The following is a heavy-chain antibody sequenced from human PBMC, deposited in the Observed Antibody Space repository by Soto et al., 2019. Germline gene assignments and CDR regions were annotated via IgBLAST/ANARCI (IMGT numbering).Heavy chain of an antibody. Sequence: QVQLVQSGAEVKKPGASVKVSCKASGYTFTSYGISWVRQAPGQGLEWMGWISAYNGNTNYAQKLQGRVTMTTDTSTSTAYMELRSLRSDDTAAYYCASRGDGYSYGYGVLHYWGQGTLVTVSS. V-gene: IGHV1-18*01. D-gene: IGHD5-18*01. CDR3: ASRGDGYSYGYGVLHY. CDR1: GYTFTSYG. J-gene: IGHJ4*02. CDR2: ISAYNGNT.